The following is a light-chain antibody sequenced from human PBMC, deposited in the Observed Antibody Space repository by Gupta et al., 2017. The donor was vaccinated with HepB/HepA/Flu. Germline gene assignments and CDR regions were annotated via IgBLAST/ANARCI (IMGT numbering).Light chain of an antibody. CDR1: QSINSY. V-gene: IGKV1-39*01. Sequence: DIQMTQSPSSLSASVGDRVTITCRASQSINSYLHWYQQKPGKAPELLIYASSSLQRGVPSRFSGSGSGTHFTLTISTLQSEDFATYYCQQSDTTPWTFGQGTKVEIK. CDR3: QQSDTTPWT. CDR2: ASS. J-gene: IGKJ1*01.